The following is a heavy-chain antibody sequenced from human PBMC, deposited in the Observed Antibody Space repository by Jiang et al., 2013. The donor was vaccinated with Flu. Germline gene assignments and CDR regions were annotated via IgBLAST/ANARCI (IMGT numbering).Heavy chain of an antibody. CDR3: AHTADYYDSSGYYPDAFDI. CDR2: DDK. J-gene: IGHJ3*02. V-gene: IGHV2-5*01. D-gene: IGHD3-22*01. Sequence: DDKRYSPSLKSRLTITKDTSKNQVVLTMTNMDPVDTATYYCAHTADYYDSSGYYPDAFDIWGQGTMVTVSS.